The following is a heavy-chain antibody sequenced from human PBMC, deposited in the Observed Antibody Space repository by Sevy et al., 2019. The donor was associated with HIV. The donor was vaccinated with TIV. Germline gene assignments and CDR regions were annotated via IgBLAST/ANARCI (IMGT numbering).Heavy chain of an antibody. CDR1: GFTFSSYA. Sequence: GGSLRLSCAASGFTFSSYAMHWVRQAPGKGLEWVAVISYDGGNKYYADSVKARFTISRDNSKNTLYLQMNSLRAEDTAVYYCAREEPYSTPPAFDYWGQGTLVTVSS. CDR2: ISYDGGNK. D-gene: IGHD6-13*01. V-gene: IGHV3-30-3*01. CDR3: AREEPYSTPPAFDY. J-gene: IGHJ4*02.